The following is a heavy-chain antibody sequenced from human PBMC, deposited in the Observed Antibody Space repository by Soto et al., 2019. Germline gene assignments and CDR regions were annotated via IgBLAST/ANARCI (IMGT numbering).Heavy chain of an antibody. J-gene: IGHJ5*02. Sequence: EVQLLESGGGLVQPGGSLSLSCAASAFTFNNYAMSWVRQAPGKGLEWVSGIGGSGVTHYTDSVKGRFTISGDDSKNTVYLQMHSLRGEDTAVYYCTRWNGYGDLWGQGTLVTVSS. CDR1: AFTFNNYA. CDR3: TRWNGYGDL. V-gene: IGHV3-23*01. D-gene: IGHD1-1*01. CDR2: IGGSGVT.